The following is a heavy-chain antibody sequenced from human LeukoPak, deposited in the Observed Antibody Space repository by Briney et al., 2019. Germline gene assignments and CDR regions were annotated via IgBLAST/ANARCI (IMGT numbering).Heavy chain of an antibody. D-gene: IGHD3-16*01. Sequence: GGSLRLSCAASGFTFSSYTMDWVRQAPGKGLEWVSSISSSSDYIFYADSVKGRFTISRDNAQNSLYLQMNSLRVEDTAVYYCASGHYDYVWGSISPTNHFDNWGQGTLVTVSS. J-gene: IGHJ4*02. V-gene: IGHV3-21*01. CDR1: GFTFSSYT. CDR3: ASGHYDYVWGSISPTNHFDN. CDR2: ISSSSDYI.